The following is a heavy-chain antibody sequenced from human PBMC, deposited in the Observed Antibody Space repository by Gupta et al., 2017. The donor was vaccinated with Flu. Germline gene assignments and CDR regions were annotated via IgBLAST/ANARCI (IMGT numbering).Heavy chain of an antibody. CDR3: ATDNTGYDSAPFFDI. J-gene: IGHJ4*02. V-gene: IGHV3-15*01. D-gene: IGHD5-12*01. CDR1: GLTFSNAW. Sequence: EGRLVESGGGLMKPGGSLRLSCAASGLTFSNAWMTWVRQAPGKGLEWVGRIRSFFDGGTTDYASPVKGRFIISRDESKGYLQLSSLKTEDTAVYYCATDNTGYDSAPFFDIWGQGTLVTVSS. CDR2: IRSFFDGGTT.